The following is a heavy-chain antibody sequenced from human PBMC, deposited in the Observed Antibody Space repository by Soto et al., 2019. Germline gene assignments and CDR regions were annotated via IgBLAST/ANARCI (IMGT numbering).Heavy chain of an antibody. V-gene: IGHV3-23*01. D-gene: IGHD6-13*01. CDR1: GFTFSSYA. Sequence: GGSLRLSCAASGFTFSSYAMSWVRQAPGKGLEWVSAISGSGGSTYYADSVKGRFTISRDNSKNTLYLQMNSLRAEDTAVYYCAKDVYRAIVAAAAIIGPTDYWGQGTLVTVSS. CDR2: ISGSGGST. CDR3: AKDVYRAIVAAAAIIGPTDY. J-gene: IGHJ4*02.